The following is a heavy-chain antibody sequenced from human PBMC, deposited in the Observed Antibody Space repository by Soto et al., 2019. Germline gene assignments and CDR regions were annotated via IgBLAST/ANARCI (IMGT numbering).Heavy chain of an antibody. Sequence: ASVKVSCKASGYTFTDYYMDWVRQVPGQGLEWMGWINPTSGDTNFPQKFQGRVTLTRDTSLRTAYMELSRLRSDDTAVYYCATMLYYYYALDVWGQGTTVTVSS. V-gene: IGHV1-2*02. CDR2: INPTSGDT. CDR1: GYTFTDYY. J-gene: IGHJ6*02. D-gene: IGHD3-16*01. CDR3: ATMLYYYYALDV.